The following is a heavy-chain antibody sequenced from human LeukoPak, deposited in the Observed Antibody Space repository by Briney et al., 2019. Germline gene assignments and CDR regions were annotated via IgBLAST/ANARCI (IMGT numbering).Heavy chain of an antibody. CDR3: ARDLDCNGNTCYELHSN. Sequence: GGSLRLSCAASGFIFSNFSILWVRQAPGKGLEWVALVSGDGYNKYYADFVKGRFSISRDNSKNTLYLQLNSLRAEDMAVYYCARDLDCNGNTCYELHSNWGQGTLVTVSS. CDR1: GFIFSNFS. V-gene: IGHV3-30-3*01. CDR2: VSGDGYNK. J-gene: IGHJ4*02. D-gene: IGHD2-2*01.